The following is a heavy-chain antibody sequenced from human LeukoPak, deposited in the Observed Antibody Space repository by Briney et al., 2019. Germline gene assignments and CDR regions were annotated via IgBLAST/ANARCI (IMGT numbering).Heavy chain of an antibody. CDR1: GYTFTGYY. V-gene: IGHV1-2*02. CDR3: ARSRDIVVGRGNWFDP. J-gene: IGHJ5*02. Sequence: ASVKVSCKASGYTFTGYYMHWVRQAPGQGLEWMGWINPNSGGTNYAQKFQGRVTMTRDTSISTAYMELSGLRSDDTAVYYCARSRDIVVGRGNWFDPWGQGTLVTVSS. D-gene: IGHD2-15*01. CDR2: INPNSGGT.